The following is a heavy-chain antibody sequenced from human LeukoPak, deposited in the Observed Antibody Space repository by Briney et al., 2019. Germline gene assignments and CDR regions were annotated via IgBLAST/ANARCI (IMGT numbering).Heavy chain of an antibody. D-gene: IGHD3-10*01. CDR1: GGSISSYY. J-gene: IGHJ3*02. V-gene: IGHV4-59*08. CDR3: ARLPSGWFGGDAFDI. CDR2: IYYSGST. Sequence: SETLSLTCTVSGGSISSYYWSWIRQPPGKGLEWIGYIYYSGSTNYNPSLKSRVTISVDTSKNQFSLKLSSVTAADTAVYYCARLPSGWFGGDAFDIWGQGTMVTVSS.